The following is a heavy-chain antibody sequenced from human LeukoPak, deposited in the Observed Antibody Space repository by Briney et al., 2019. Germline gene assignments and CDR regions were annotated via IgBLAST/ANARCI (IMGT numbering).Heavy chain of an antibody. V-gene: IGHV3-9*01. Sequence: GGSLRLSCAASGFTFDDYAMHWVRQAPGKGLEWVSGISWNSGSIGYADSVKGRFTISRDNAKNSLYLQMNSLRAEDTALYYCAKDIRVYYGSGSPAFDIWGQGTMVTVSS. CDR1: GFTFDDYA. D-gene: IGHD3-10*01. J-gene: IGHJ3*02. CDR2: ISWNSGSI. CDR3: AKDIRVYYGSGSPAFDI.